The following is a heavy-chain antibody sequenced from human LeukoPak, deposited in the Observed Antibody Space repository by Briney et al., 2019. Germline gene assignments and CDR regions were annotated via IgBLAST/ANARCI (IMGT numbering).Heavy chain of an antibody. CDR2: IYSSGST. CDR1: GGSISSGDYY. Sequence: SETLSLTCTVSGGSISSGDYYWNWIRQHPGKGLEWIVYIYSSGSTYYNPSLKSRVTISVDTSKNQFSLNLRSMTVADTAVYYCARQHCSGGRCFYNDYWGQGTLVTVSS. CDR3: ARQHCSGGRCFYNDY. J-gene: IGHJ4*02. D-gene: IGHD2-15*01. V-gene: IGHV4-31*03.